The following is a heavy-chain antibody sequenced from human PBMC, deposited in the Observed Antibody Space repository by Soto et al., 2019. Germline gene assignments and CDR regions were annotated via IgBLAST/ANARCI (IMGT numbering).Heavy chain of an antibody. J-gene: IGHJ4*02. CDR1: GFAFSSYQ. V-gene: IGHV3-48*03. CDR3: ARDRVTTFGVVVFDY. CDR2: ITSSGSNM. Sequence: EVQLVESGGGVVQPGGSLRLSCAASGFAFSSYQMNWVRQAPGKGLEWISYITSSGSNMYYADSVKGRFTISRANAENSLSLQMNSLRPEDTAVYHCARDRVTTFGVVVFDYWGQGTLVSVSS. D-gene: IGHD3-3*01.